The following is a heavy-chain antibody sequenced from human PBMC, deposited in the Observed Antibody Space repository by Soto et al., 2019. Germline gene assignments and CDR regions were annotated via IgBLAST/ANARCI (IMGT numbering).Heavy chain of an antibody. CDR3: ARGSLTGYKYGMDV. V-gene: IGHV4-4*07. Sequence: TSETLSLTCTASGGSISTYYWSWIRQPAGKGLEWIGRIYTSGSTNYNPSLKSRVTMSVDTSKNQFSLKLSSVTAADTAVYYWARGSLTGYKYGMDVWGQGNTVIVSS. D-gene: IGHD3-9*01. CDR1: GGSISTYY. J-gene: IGHJ6*02. CDR2: IYTSGST.